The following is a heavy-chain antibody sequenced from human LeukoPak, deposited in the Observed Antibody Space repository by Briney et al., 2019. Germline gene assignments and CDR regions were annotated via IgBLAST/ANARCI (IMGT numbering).Heavy chain of an antibody. CDR2: IRSKVYGGTP. J-gene: IGHJ4*02. CDR3: ATGGNDCHNYKYPY. Sequence: GGSLRLSCSCSGFTFGDYAMSWVRQAPGKGLEWLGFIRSKVYGGTPEYAASVKGRFTFSRDDSQSIAYLQMNSLKTEDTAVYYCATGGNDCHNYKYPYWGQGTLVTVSS. D-gene: IGHD5-24*01. CDR1: GFTFGDYA. V-gene: IGHV3-49*04.